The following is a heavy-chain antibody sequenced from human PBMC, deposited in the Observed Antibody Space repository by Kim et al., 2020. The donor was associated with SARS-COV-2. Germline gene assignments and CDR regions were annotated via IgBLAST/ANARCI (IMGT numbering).Heavy chain of an antibody. V-gene: IGHV4-39*01. J-gene: IGHJ5*02. Sequence: SETLSLTCTVSGGSISSSSYYWGWIRQPPGKGLEWIGSIYYSGSTYYNLSLKSRVTISVDTSKNQFSLKLSSVTAADTAGYYCARPQLGGYGAGWFDPWGQGTLVTVSS. CDR2: IYYSGST. CDR3: ARPQLGGYGAGWFDP. D-gene: IGHD1-1*01. CDR1: GGSISSSSYY.